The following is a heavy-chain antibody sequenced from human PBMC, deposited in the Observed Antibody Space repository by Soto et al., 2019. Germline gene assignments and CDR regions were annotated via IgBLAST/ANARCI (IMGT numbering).Heavy chain of an antibody. Sequence: PGGSLRLSCAASGFTFSSYSMNWVRQAPGKGLEWVSYISSSSSTIYYADSVKGRFTISRDNAKNSLYLQMNSLRDEDTAVYYCARDPGTDYPWGTYYYYGMDVWGQGTTVTVSS. D-gene: IGHD3-16*01. J-gene: IGHJ6*02. V-gene: IGHV3-48*02. CDR1: GFTFSSYS. CDR3: ARDPGTDYPWGTYYYYGMDV. CDR2: ISSSSSTI.